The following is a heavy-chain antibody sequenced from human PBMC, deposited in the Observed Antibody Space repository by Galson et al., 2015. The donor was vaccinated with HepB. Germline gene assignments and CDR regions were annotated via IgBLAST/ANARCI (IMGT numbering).Heavy chain of an antibody. CDR1: GFTVSSNY. D-gene: IGHD1-26*01. V-gene: IGHV3-53*01. CDR2: IYSGGST. J-gene: IGHJ6*02. Sequence: SLRLSCAASGFTVSSNYMSWVRQAPGKGLEWVSVIYSGGSTYYADSVKGRFTISRDNSKNTLYLQMNSLRAEDTAVYYCAINVGATTFYYGMDVWGQGTTVTVSS. CDR3: AINVGATTFYYGMDV.